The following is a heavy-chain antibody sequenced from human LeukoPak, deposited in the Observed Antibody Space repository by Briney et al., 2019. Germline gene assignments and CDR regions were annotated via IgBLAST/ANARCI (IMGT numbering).Heavy chain of an antibody. CDR3: ARGSRLCSGTTNCYYYFDT. D-gene: IGHD2-21*02. Sequence: SETLSLTCAVYGGSFSGYYWSWIRQPPGKGLEWIGEINHSGSTNYNPSLKSRVTISVDTSKNQFSLKLSSVTAADTAVYHCARGSRLCSGTTNCYYYFDTWAQGTLVTVSS. CDR1: GGSFSGYY. V-gene: IGHV4-34*01. J-gene: IGHJ4*02. CDR2: INHSGST.